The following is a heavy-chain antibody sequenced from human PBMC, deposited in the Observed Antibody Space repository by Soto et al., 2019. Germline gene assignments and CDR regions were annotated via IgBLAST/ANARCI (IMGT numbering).Heavy chain of an antibody. CDR1: GGSISSYY. D-gene: IGHD3-3*01. V-gene: IGHV4-59*01. CDR3: ARVNDFWTGYYSTNWFDP. J-gene: IGHJ5*02. Sequence: SETLSLTCTVSGGSISSYYWTWIRQPPGKGLEWIGYIYYSGSTNHNPSLKSRVTISVVTTKNQFSLKLSSVTAADTAVYYCARVNDFWTGYYSTNWFDPWGQGTLVTVSS. CDR2: IYYSGST.